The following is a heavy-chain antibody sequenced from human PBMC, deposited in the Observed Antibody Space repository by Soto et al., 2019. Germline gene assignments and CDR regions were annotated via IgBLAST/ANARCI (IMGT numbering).Heavy chain of an antibody. J-gene: IGHJ4*02. CDR1: GYTFSDHD. D-gene: IGHD1-1*01. CDR2: MNPNSGDT. CDR3: ARVGGNWNDDYFDY. V-gene: IGHV1-8*01. Sequence: QVQLVQSGAEVKKPGASVKVSCKASGYTFSDHDINWVRQASGQGPEWLGWMNPNSGDTGYAQNFQGRVTMTRATSERTAYMGLSSLRSEGAAVYYCARVGGNWNDDYFDYWGQGTLVTVSS.